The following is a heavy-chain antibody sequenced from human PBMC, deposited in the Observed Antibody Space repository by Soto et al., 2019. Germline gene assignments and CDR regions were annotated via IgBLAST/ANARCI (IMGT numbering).Heavy chain of an antibody. CDR1: GFTFSSYS. CDR2: ISSSSSYI. Sequence: GGSLRLSCAASGFTFSSYSMNWVRQAPGKGLEWVSSISSSSSYIYYADSVKGRFTISRDNAKNSLYLQMNSLRAEDTAVYYCARGMMKSGYRISWGQGTLVTVSS. V-gene: IGHV3-21*01. D-gene: IGHD5-12*01. J-gene: IGHJ4*02. CDR3: ARGMMKSGYRIS.